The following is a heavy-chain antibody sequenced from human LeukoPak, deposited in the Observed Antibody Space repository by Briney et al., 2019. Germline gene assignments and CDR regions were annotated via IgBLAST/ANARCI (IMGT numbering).Heavy chain of an antibody. V-gene: IGHV4-34*01. J-gene: IGHJ5*02. D-gene: IGHD3-16*01. CDR2: INHGAST. Sequence: MASETLSLTCAVYGGSFSDYYWSWIRQSPGKGLEWIGQINHGASTNYNPSFESRVTISADTSKNQFSLKLSSVTAADTAVHYCARAPPGVWVPRGEYNWFDPWGQGTLVTVSS. CDR3: ARAPPGVWVPRGEYNWFDP. CDR1: GGSFSDYY.